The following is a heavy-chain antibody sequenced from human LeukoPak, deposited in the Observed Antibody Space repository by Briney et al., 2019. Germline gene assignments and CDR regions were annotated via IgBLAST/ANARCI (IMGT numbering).Heavy chain of an antibody. Sequence: ASVKVSCKASGYTFTGYYMHWVRQAPGQGLEWMGWINPNSGGTNYAQKFQGRVTMTRDTSTSTVYMELSSLRSEDTAVYYCAREAVVVPAAIPGTSQDAFDIWGQGTMVTVSS. J-gene: IGHJ3*02. CDR3: AREAVVVPAAIPGTSQDAFDI. CDR2: INPNSGGT. CDR1: GYTFTGYY. D-gene: IGHD2-2*01. V-gene: IGHV1-2*02.